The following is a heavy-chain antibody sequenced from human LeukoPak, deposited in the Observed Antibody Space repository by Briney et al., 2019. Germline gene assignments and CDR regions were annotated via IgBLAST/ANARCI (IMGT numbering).Heavy chain of an antibody. D-gene: IGHD3-22*01. V-gene: IGHV4-30-4*01. Sequence: PSETLSLTCTVSGGSISSGDYYWSWIRQPPGKGLEWIGYIYYSGSTYYNPSLKSRVTIPVDTSKNQFSLKLSSVTAADTAAYYCATKGFNYYGSSGSTIDYWGQGTLVTVSS. CDR2: IYYSGST. CDR3: ATKGFNYYGSSGSTIDY. CDR1: GGSISSGDYY. J-gene: IGHJ4*02.